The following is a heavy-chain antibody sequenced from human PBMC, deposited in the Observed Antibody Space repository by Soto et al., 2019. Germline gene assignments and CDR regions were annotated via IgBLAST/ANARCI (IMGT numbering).Heavy chain of an antibody. V-gene: IGHV3-21*01. J-gene: IGHJ4*02. CDR3: ARESYYYDSSGYSHFDY. D-gene: IGHD3-22*01. CDR2: ISSSSSYI. CDR1: GFTFSSYS. Sequence: PGGSLRLSCAASGFTFSSYSMNWVRQAPGKGLEWVSSISSSSSYIYYADSVKGRFTISRDNAKNSLYLQMNSLRAEDTAVYYCARESYYYDSSGYSHFDYWGQGTLVTVSS.